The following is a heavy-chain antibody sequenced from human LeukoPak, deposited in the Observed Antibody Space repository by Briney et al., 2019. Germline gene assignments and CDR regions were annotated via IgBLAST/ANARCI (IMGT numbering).Heavy chain of an antibody. CDR1: GYSFTSYW. D-gene: IGHD3-10*01. CDR3: ARLYGSGSYYRGGWFDP. CDR2: IYPGDSDT. V-gene: IGHV5-51*01. Sequence: GGALQISCKGSGYSFTSYWIGWGRRMPGKGGEGMGIIYPGDSDTRYSPSFQGQVTISADKSISTPYLQWSSLKASDTAMYYCARLYGSGSYYRGGWFDPWGQGTLVTVSS. J-gene: IGHJ5*02.